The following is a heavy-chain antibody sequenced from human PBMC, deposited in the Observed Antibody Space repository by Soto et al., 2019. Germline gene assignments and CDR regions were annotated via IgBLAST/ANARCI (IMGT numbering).Heavy chain of an antibody. Sequence: SETLSLTCTVSGCSISSYYWSWIRQPPGKGLEWIGYIYYSGSTNYNPSLKSRVTMSVDTSKNQFSLKLSSVTAADTAVYYCVSSLKTTLYYYYGMDVWGQGTTVTVSS. D-gene: IGHD1-7*01. CDR1: GCSISSYY. V-gene: IGHV4-59*08. CDR2: IYYSGST. J-gene: IGHJ6*02. CDR3: VSSLKTTLYYYYGMDV.